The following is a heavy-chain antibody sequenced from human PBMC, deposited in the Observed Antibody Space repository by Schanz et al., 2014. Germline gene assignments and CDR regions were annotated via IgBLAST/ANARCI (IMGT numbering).Heavy chain of an antibody. CDR1: GFTFSDYY. J-gene: IGHJ4*02. D-gene: IGHD3-22*01. CDR2: MIGSGSSV. CDR3: AKDGRLPYYGTGSDFDY. V-gene: IGHV3-23*01. Sequence: EVQLLESGGGLVQPGGSLRLSCAASGFTFSDYYMAWIRQAPGKGLEWVSRMIGSGSSVFYADSVKGRFTISRDNLKNTVYLQMNSLRAGDTAVYYCAKDGRLPYYGTGSDFDYWGQGTLVAVSS.